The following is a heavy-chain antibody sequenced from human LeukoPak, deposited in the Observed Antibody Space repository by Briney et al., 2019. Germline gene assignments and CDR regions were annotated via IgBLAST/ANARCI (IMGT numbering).Heavy chain of an antibody. D-gene: IGHD2-21*01. CDR3: ANNVFTAVYYFDY. CDR2: ISGSGGST. J-gene: IGHJ4*02. Sequence: GGSLRLSCAASGFTFSSYAMSWVRQAPGKGLEWVSAISGSGGSTYYADSVKGRFTISRDNSKNTLYLQMNGLRAEDTAVYYCANNVFTAVYYFDYWGQGTLITVSS. V-gene: IGHV3-23*01. CDR1: GFTFSSYA.